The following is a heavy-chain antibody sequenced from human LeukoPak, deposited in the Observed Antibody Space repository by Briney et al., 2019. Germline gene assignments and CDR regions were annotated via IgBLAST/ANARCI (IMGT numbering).Heavy chain of an antibody. Sequence: GGSLRLSCAASGFTISNYAMMWVRQAPGKGLEWVSSITGAGDTIYVDSVKGRFTVSRDNSKNTLYLQINRLTAEDTALYYCAKGKAPGAADWFDPWGQGTLVTVSS. D-gene: IGHD6-13*01. CDR1: GFTISNYA. CDR3: AKGKAPGAADWFDP. J-gene: IGHJ5*02. CDR2: ITGAGDT. V-gene: IGHV3-23*01.